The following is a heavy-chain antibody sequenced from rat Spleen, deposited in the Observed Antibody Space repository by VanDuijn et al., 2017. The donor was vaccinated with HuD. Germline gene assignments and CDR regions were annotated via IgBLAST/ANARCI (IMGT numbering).Heavy chain of an antibody. Sequence: EVQLVESGGGLIQPGGSLKLSCVTSGFTFNYYWMTWIRQAPGKGLEWVASISNTGDNTYYPDSVRGRFTISRDVAKSTLYLQMDSLRSEDTATYYCTTKAYSSWDWFAYWGQGTLVTVSS. CDR3: TTKAYSSWDWFAY. CDR1: GFTFNYYW. J-gene: IGHJ3*01. V-gene: IGHV5-31*01. D-gene: IGHD1-2*01. CDR2: ISNTGDNT.